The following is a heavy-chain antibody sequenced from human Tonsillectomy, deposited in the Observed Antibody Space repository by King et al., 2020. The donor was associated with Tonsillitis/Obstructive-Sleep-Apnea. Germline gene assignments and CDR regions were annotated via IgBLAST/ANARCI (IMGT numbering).Heavy chain of an antibody. V-gene: IGHV3-15*01. CDR1: GFTFSNAW. D-gene: IGHD2-2*01. CDR3: PLCSSTSCYSYAFDI. Sequence: VQLVESGGGLVKPGGSLRLSCAASGFTFSNAWMSWVRQAPGKGVVWVGRIKSKTDGGTTDYDAPVKGRVTISSDDSKNTLYLQMNSLKTEDTAVYYCPLCSSTSCYSYAFDIWGQGTMVTVSS. CDR2: IKSKTDGGTT. J-gene: IGHJ3*02.